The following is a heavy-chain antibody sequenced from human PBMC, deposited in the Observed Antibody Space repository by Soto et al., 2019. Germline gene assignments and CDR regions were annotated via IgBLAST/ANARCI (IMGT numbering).Heavy chain of an antibody. CDR1: GFTFTSSA. J-gene: IGHJ6*02. Sequence: GASVKVSCKASGFTFTSSAVQWVRQARGQRLEWIGWIVVGSGNTNYAQKFQERVTITRDMSTSTAYMELRSLRSDDTAVYYCARDSFYGSGSYHASYYYYGMDVWGQGTTVTVSS. V-gene: IGHV1-58*01. CDR3: ARDSFYGSGSYHASYYYYGMDV. CDR2: IVVGSGNT. D-gene: IGHD3-10*01.